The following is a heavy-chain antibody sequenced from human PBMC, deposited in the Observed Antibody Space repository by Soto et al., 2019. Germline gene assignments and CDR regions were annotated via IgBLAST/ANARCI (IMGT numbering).Heavy chain of an antibody. CDR1: GGSISSSSYY. CDR3: ARHSHKYCSGGSCYFDY. D-gene: IGHD2-15*01. CDR2: IYYSGST. Sequence: PSETLSLTCTVSGGSISSSSYYWGWIRQPPGKGLEWIGSIYYSGSTYYNPSLKSRVTISVDTSKNQFSLKLSSVTAADTAVYYCARHSHKYCSGGSCYFDYWGQGTLVTVSS. V-gene: IGHV4-39*01. J-gene: IGHJ4*02.